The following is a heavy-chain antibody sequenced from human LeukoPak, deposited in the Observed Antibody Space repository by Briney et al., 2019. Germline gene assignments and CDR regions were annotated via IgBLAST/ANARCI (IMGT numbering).Heavy chain of an antibody. Sequence: SGGSLRLSCAASGFTFSSYWMSWVRQAPGKGLEWVANININGGEKYYVDSVKGRFTISRDNAKNSLFLQMNSLRAEDTAVYYCARDFLGYYYYYMGVWGKGTTVTVSS. J-gene: IGHJ6*03. V-gene: IGHV3-7*03. CDR3: ARDFLGYYYYYMGV. CDR1: GFTFSSYW. CDR2: ININGGEK.